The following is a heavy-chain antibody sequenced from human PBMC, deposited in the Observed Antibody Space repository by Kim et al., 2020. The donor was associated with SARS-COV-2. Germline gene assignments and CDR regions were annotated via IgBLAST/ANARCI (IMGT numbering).Heavy chain of an antibody. CDR3: AREVAGTLVDY. D-gene: IGHD6-19*01. Sequence: NYHPSLKGRITISVDTSKNQCSLKLSSVTAADTAVYYCAREVAGTLVDYWGQGTLVTVSS. V-gene: IGHV4-34*01. J-gene: IGHJ4*02.